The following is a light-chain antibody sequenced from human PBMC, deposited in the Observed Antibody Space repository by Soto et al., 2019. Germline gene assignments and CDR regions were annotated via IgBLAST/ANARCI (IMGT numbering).Light chain of an antibody. Sequence: EIVLTQSPGTLSLSPGERASLSCSASQSVSSNFLAWYQQKPGQAPKLLIYGASRRATGIPDRFSGSGSGTDFTLTISRLESEDFAVYFCQQYADSGALTFGGGTKVDIK. V-gene: IGKV3-20*01. J-gene: IGKJ4*01. CDR1: QSVSSNF. CDR3: QQYADSGALT. CDR2: GAS.